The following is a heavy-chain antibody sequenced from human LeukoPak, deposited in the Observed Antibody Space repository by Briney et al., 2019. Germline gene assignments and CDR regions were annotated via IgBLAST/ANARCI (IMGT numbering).Heavy chain of an antibody. CDR1: GVTFSGYW. V-gene: IGHV3-7*01. D-gene: IGHD6-19*01. CDR2: IKEDGGEK. Sequence: GGALRLSCADSGVTFSGYWMSWGRQAPGKGGEGGAHIKEDGGEKYYVETVKGRFTISRDNANNSLYLHMNSLRAEDTAVYYCARDRDSSGWYWAFDIWGQGTMVTVSS. J-gene: IGHJ3*02. CDR3: ARDRDSSGWYWAFDI.